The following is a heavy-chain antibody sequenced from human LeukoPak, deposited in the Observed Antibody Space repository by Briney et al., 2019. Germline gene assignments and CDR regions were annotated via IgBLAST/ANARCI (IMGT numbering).Heavy chain of an antibody. CDR2: IYSDNT. J-gene: IGHJ4*02. CDR1: GFTVSSNS. Sequence: PGGSLRLSCTVSGFTVSSNSMSWVRQAPGKGLEWVSFIYSDNTHYSDSVKGRFTISRDNSKNTLYLQMNSLRAEDTAVYYCAREGTPYSSDYWGQGTLVTVSS. CDR3: AREGTPYSSDY. V-gene: IGHV3-53*01. D-gene: IGHD6-13*01.